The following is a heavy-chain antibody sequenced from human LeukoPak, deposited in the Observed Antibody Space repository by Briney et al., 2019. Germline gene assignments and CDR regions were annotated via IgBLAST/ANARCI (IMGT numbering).Heavy chain of an antibody. CDR2: ISWNSGSI. J-gene: IGHJ6*02. D-gene: IGHD3-22*01. CDR3: AKDRVEAGYYYDSSGYYATDYYYGMDV. V-gene: IGHV3-9*01. CDR1: GFTFDDYA. Sequence: HPGGSLRLSCAASGFTFDDYAMHWVRQAPGKGLEWVSGISWNSGSIGYADSVKGRFTISRDNAKNSLYLQMNSLRAEDTALYYCAKDRVEAGYYYDSSGYYATDYYYGMDVWGQGTTVTVSS.